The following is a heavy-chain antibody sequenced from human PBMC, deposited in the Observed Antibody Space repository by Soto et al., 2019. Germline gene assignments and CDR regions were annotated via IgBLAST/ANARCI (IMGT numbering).Heavy chain of an antibody. CDR1: GGSFSGYY. J-gene: IGHJ6*02. Sequence: PSETLSLTCAVYGGSFSGYYWSWIRQPPGKGLEWIGEINHSGSTNYNPSLKSRVTISVDTSKNQFSLKLSSVTAADTAVYYCARIRITTKSYYYYGMDVGGQGTTVTVSS. CDR3: ARIRITTKSYYYYGMDV. V-gene: IGHV4-34*01. D-gene: IGHD4-4*01. CDR2: INHSGST.